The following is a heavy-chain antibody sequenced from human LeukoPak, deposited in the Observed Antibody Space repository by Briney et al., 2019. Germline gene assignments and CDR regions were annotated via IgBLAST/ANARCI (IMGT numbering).Heavy chain of an antibody. CDR3: ARGGDSSGYLNHYYYGMDV. Sequence: SETLSLTCIVSGGSIRNYYWNWIRQSPGKGLAWIGFIHYSGSTYYRPTLKSRVTMSVDTSKNQFSLKLTSVTAADTAVYYCARGGDSSGYLNHYYYGMDVWGQGTTVTVSS. CDR2: IHYSGST. V-gene: IGHV4-59*01. J-gene: IGHJ6*02. CDR1: GGSIRNYY. D-gene: IGHD5-18*01.